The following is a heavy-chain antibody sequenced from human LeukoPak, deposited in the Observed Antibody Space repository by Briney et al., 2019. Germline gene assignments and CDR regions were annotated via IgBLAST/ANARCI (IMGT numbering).Heavy chain of an antibody. CDR2: ISSTSSPI. D-gene: IGHD2-8*01. V-gene: IGHV3-48*02. J-gene: IGHJ2*01. CDR3: ARGTNGYPSWYFDL. CDR1: GFTFSNYN. Sequence: PGGSLRLSCAASGFTFSNYNMNWVRQAPGKGLEWVSYISSTSSPIYYADSVKGRFTMSRDNAKNSLFLQMNSLRDEDTAVYYCARGTNGYPSWYFDLWGRGTLVTVSS.